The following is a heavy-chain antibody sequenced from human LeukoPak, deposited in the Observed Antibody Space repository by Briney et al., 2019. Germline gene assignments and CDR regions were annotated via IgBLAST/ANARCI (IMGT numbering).Heavy chain of an antibody. CDR2: IKSKTDGGTT. CDR3: TTFHCSSTSCYAAFDI. V-gene: IGHV3-15*01. Sequence: GGSLRLSCAASGFTFSNAWMSWVRQAPGKGLEWVGRIKSKTDGGTTDYAAPVKGRFTISRDDSKNTLYLQMNSLKTEDTAVYYCTTFHCSSTSCYAAFDIWGQGTMVTVSS. J-gene: IGHJ3*02. D-gene: IGHD2-2*01. CDR1: GFTFSNAW.